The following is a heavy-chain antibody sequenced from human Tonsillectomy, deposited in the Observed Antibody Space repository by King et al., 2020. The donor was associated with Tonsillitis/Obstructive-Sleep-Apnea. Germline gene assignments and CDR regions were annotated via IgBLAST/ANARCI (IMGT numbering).Heavy chain of an antibody. CDR3: AKEATYYDFLSGAGGYYGMDV. V-gene: IGHV3-23*04. D-gene: IGHD3-3*01. J-gene: IGHJ6*02. CDR1: GFTFSSYA. CDR2: ISGSGGST. Sequence: VQLVESGGGLVQPGGSLRLSCAASGFTFSSYAMSWVRQAPGKGLEWVSAISGSGGSTYYADSVKGRFTISRDNSKNTLYLQMNSLRAEDTAVYYCAKEATYYDFLSGAGGYYGMDVWGQGTTVTVSS.